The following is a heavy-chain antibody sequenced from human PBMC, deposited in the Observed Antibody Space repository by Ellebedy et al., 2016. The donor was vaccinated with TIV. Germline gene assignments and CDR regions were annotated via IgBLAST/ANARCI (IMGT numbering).Heavy chain of an antibody. CDR3: ARDRYSSSGRKRGSMDV. Sequence: AASVNVSCKASGYTFTSYGISWVRHAPGHGLEWMVRNIPILGIANYAQKCQGRVTITADKSTSTAYMKLSSLRSEDTAVYSCARDRYSSSGRKRGSMDVWGQGTTVTVSS. D-gene: IGHD6-13*01. J-gene: IGHJ6*02. V-gene: IGHV1-69*04. CDR2: NIPILGIA. CDR1: GYTFTSYG.